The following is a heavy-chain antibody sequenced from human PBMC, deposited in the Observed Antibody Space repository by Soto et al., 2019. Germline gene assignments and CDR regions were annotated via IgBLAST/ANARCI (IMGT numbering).Heavy chain of an antibody. J-gene: IGHJ4*02. V-gene: IGHV1-18*01. CDR1: GYTFTSYG. CDR3: ARSIVVVTALDY. D-gene: IGHD2-21*02. CDR2: INAYNGNT. Sequence: GASVKVSCKASGYTFTSYGISWVRQAPGQGLEWMGWINAYNGNTNYAQKLQGRVTITRDTSASTAYMELSSLRSEDTAVYYCARSIVVVTALDYWGQGTLVTVSS.